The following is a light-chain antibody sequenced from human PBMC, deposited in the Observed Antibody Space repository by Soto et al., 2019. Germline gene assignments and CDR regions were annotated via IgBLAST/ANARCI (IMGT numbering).Light chain of an antibody. CDR2: DVD. CDR3: CSYAGSPWV. V-gene: IGLV2-11*01. Sequence: QSVLTQPRSVSGSPGQSVTISCTGSSSDVGGYSFVSWYLQYPGKAPKLLIYDVDKRPSGVPHRFSGSRSGNTASLTISGLQAEDEADYFCCSYAGSPWVFGTGTKVTVL. J-gene: IGLJ1*01. CDR1: SSDVGGYSF.